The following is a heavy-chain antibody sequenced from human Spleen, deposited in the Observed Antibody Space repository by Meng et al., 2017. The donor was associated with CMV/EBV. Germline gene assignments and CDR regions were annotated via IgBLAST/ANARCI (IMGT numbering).Heavy chain of an antibody. D-gene: IGHD3-3*01. V-gene: IGHV4-34*01. CDR2: INHSGST. CDR1: GASISSYY. J-gene: IGHJ6*02. Sequence: SETLSLTCSVSGASISSYYWSWIRQPPGKGLEWLGEINHSGSTKYNSSLKSRVTISVDTSKNQFSLRLSSVTAADTAVYYCARGNFGVIIIPYYSYAMDVWGQGTTVTVSS. CDR3: ARGNFGVIIIPYYSYAMDV.